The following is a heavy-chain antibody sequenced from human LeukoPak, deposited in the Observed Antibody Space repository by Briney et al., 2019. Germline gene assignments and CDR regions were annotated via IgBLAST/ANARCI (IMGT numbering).Heavy chain of an antibody. CDR2: INSDGSST. CDR1: GFTFSSYG. CDR3: ARDSWESGLDYFDY. V-gene: IGHV3-74*01. Sequence: GGSLRLSCAASGFTFSSYGMHWVRQAPGKGLIWVSRINSDGSSTSYADSVKGRFTISRDNAKNTLYLQMNSLRAEDTAVYYCARDSWESGLDYFDYWGQGTLVTVSS. J-gene: IGHJ4*02. D-gene: IGHD1-26*01.